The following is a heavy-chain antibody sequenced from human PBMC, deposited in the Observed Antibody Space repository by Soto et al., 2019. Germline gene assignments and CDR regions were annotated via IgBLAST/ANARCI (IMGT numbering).Heavy chain of an antibody. CDR3: ARPPNYYDSRGYYGY. CDR2: ISSISSYI. J-gene: IGHJ4*02. CDR1: GFTLSSYS. D-gene: IGHD3-22*01. V-gene: IGHV3-21*05. Sequence: PGGSLRLSCAASGFTLSSYSMNWVRQAPGKGLEWLSYISSISSYIYYADSVKGRFTISRDNAKNSLYLQMNSLRAEDAAVYYCARPPNYYDSRGYYGYWGLGTLVTVSS.